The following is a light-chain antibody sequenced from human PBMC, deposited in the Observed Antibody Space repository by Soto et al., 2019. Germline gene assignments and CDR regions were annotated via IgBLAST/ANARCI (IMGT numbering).Light chain of an antibody. CDR1: QSVSSY. CDR2: GAS. Sequence: EIVWTQSPGTLSLSPGERATLSCRASQSVSSYLAWYQQKPGQAPRLLIYGASSRATGIPDRFSGSGSGTDFTLTISRLEPEDFAVYYCQQYGSSPRTFGQGTKVDIK. CDR3: QQYGSSPRT. J-gene: IGKJ1*01. V-gene: IGKV3-20*01.